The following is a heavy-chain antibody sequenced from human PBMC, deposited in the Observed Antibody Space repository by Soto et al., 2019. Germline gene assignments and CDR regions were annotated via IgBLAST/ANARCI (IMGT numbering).Heavy chain of an antibody. CDR2: IYYSGST. CDR3: ARLGGSYAVPHFDY. J-gene: IGHJ4*02. V-gene: IGHV4-59*08. D-gene: IGHD1-26*01. Sequence: SETLSLTCTVSGGSISSYYWSWIRQPPGKGLEWIGYIYYSGSTNYNPSLKSRVTISVDTSKNQFSLKLSSVTAADTAVYYCARLGGSYAVPHFDYWGQGTQVTVSS. CDR1: GGSISSYY.